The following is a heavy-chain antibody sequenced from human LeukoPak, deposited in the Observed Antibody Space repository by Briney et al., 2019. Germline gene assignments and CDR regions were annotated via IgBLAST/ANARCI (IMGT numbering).Heavy chain of an antibody. V-gene: IGHV4-30-4*01. CDR1: GCSISSGDYY. CDR3: ARDVPYGGDYPSLLY. Sequence: SETRSLTCTVSGCSISSGDYYWSWMRQPPGKGLEWIGYIYYSGSTYYNPSLKSRVTISVDTSKNQFSLKLSSVTAADTAVYYCARDVPYGGDYPSLLYWGQGTLVTVSS. D-gene: IGHD4-17*01. J-gene: IGHJ4*02. CDR2: IYYSGST.